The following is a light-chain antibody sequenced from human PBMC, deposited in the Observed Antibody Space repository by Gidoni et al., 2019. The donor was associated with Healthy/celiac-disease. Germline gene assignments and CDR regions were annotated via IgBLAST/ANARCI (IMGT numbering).Light chain of an antibody. CDR1: QSVSSN. V-gene: IGKV3-15*01. CDR2: GAS. CDR3: QQYNNWPPLP. Sequence: EIVMTQSPATLSVSPGERATLSCRASQSVSSNLAWYQQKPGQAPRLLIYGASTRATGIPAMFSGSGSGTEFTLTISSLQSEDFAVYYCQQYNNWPPLPFGGGTKVEIK. J-gene: IGKJ4*01.